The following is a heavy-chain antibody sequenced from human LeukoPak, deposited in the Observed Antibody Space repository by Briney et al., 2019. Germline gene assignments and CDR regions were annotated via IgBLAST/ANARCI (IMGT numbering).Heavy chain of an antibody. CDR2: ITWNRDNI. V-gene: IGHV3-9*01. CDR1: GFTFDDYA. CDR3: AVQSAYGFDY. J-gene: IGHJ4*02. Sequence: PGRSLRLSCTVSGFTFDDYAMHWVRHTPGKGLEWVAGITWNRDNIGYGDSVKGRFTISRDNVKNVLYLQMNSLRAEDTAVYYCAVQSAYGFDYWGQGTLVTVSS. D-gene: IGHD4-17*01.